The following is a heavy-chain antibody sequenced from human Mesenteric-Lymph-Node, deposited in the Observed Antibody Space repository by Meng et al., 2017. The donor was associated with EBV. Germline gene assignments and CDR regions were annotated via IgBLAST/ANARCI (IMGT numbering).Heavy chain of an antibody. CDR2: ISHSGST. J-gene: IGHJ4*02. V-gene: IGHV4-34*01. D-gene: IGHD3-16*02. CDR1: GGSFSSYS. CDR3: AKGPLLGGELSLEDY. Sequence: QVQESGPGLVKPSEALSPTCAVYGGSFSSYSWGWIRQPPGKGLEWIGEISHSGSTNYNPSLKSRVTISVDTSKKQFSLKLSSVTAADTAVYYCAKGPLLGGELSLEDYWGQGTLVTVSS.